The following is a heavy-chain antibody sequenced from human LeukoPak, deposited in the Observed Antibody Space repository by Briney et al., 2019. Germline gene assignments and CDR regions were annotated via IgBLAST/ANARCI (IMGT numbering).Heavy chain of an antibody. CDR2: IYYSGST. V-gene: IGHV4-31*03. J-gene: IGHJ4*02. Sequence: SETLSLTCTVSGGSISSGGYYWSWIRQHPGKGLEWIGYIYYSGSTYYNPSLKSRVTVSVDTSKNQFSLKLSSVTAADTAVYYCARVRVGATGVPFDYWGQGTLVTVSS. D-gene: IGHD1-26*01. CDR3: ARVRVGATGVPFDY. CDR1: GGSISSGGYY.